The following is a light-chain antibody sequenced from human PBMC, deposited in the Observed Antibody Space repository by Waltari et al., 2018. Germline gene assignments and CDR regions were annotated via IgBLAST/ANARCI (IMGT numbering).Light chain of an antibody. CDR2: WAS. V-gene: IGKV4-1*01. CDR1: QSVLYSSDNKNY. J-gene: IGKJ5*01. CDR3: QHYYTIPIT. Sequence: DIVMTQSPDSLAVSLGDRATINCKSSQSVLYSSDNKNYLAWYQQKPGQPPKLLLYWASTRASGVPDRFSGSGSGTVFTLTISSLQAEDVAVYYCQHYYTIPITFGQGTRLEIK.